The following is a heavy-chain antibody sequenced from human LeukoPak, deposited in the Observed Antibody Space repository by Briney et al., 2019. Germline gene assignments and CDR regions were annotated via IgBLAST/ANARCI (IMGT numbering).Heavy chain of an antibody. J-gene: IGHJ4*02. CDR3: ARRENNSGYYYGNAY. CDR2: INHSGST. D-gene: IGHD3-22*01. V-gene: IGHV4-34*01. CDR1: GGSFSGYY. Sequence: PSETLSLTCTVSGGSFSGYYWSWIRQPPGKGLEWIGEINHSGSTNYNPSLKSRVTISVDTSKNQFSLKLTSVTAADTAVYYCARRENNSGYYYGNAYWGQGTLVTVSS.